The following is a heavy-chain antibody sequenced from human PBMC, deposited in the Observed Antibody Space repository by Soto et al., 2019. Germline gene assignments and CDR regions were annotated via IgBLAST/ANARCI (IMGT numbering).Heavy chain of an antibody. J-gene: IGHJ5*02. CDR2: ISSSSSYI. Sequence: GSLRLSGAAAGFTFSSYSVNWVRQAPGKGQEWVSSISSSSSYIYYADSVKGRFTISRDNAKNSLYLPMPSLSAEDTALYYCVCWFDPWGQGTLVTVSS. CDR3: VCWFDP. CDR1: GFTFSSYS. V-gene: IGHV3-21*01.